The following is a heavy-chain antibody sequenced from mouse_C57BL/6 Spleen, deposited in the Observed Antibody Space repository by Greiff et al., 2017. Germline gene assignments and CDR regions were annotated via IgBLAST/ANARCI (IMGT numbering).Heavy chain of an antibody. CDR2: INPGSGGT. CDR3: AREGRW. J-gene: IGHJ2*01. Sequence: QVQLQQSGAELVRPGTSVKVSCKASGYAFTNYLIEWVKQRPGQGLEWIGVINPGSGGTKYNEKFKGKATLTADKSSSTSYMRLSSLTSEDSSVYFCAREGRWWGQGATLTGSS. CDR1: GYAFTNYL. V-gene: IGHV1-54*01.